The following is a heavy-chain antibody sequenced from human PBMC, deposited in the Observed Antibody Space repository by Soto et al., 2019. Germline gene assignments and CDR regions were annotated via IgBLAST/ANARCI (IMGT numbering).Heavy chain of an antibody. V-gene: IGHV1-69*01. D-gene: IGHD2-2*01. CDR2: IIPIVGSA. CDR1: GGTFSSYA. Sequence: QVQLVQSGAEVKKPGSSVKVSCKASGGTFSSYAISWVRQAPGQGLEWMGGIIPIVGSANDAQKLQGRVTITADESTSTAYMELSSLRSEDTAVYYGARVQGSSTSLEIYYYYYYGMDVWGQGTTVTVSS. J-gene: IGHJ6*02. CDR3: ARVQGSSTSLEIYYYYYYGMDV.